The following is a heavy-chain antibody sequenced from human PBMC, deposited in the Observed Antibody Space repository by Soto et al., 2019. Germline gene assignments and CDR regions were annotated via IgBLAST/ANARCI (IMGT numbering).Heavy chain of an antibody. CDR2: INPNGGST. CDR3: SRGLASGDY. Sequence: QVQLVQPGAEVKKPGASVKFSCKASGYIFTNFYIHWVRQAPGQGLEWIGIINPNGGSTNYAQNCQGRVTMARDTSTSTVYMDLSSVRSDDTAVYYCSRGLASGDYWGQGTLITVSS. V-gene: IGHV1-46*03. D-gene: IGHD6-6*01. J-gene: IGHJ4*02. CDR1: GYIFTNFY.